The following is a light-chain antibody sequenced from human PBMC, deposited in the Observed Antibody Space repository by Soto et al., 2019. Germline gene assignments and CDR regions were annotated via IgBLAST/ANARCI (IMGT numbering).Light chain of an antibody. Sequence: EIVLTQSPGTLSLSPGERATLSCRASQSVSSSSLAWYQQRPGQAPRLLIYDASKRATGTPARFSGSGSGTDFILTISSLEPEDFAVYYCQQRSNGLTFGGGTKVDIK. CDR1: QSVSSSS. V-gene: IGKV3D-20*02. J-gene: IGKJ4*01. CDR3: QQRSNGLT. CDR2: DAS.